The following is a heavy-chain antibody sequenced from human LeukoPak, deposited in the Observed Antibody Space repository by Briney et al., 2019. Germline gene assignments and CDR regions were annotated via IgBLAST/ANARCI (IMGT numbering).Heavy chain of an antibody. J-gene: IGHJ6*02. CDR2: MNPNSGNT. D-gene: IGHD6-19*01. CDR1: GHTFTSYD. CDR3: ASMKERVAGDGMDV. Sequence: ASVKVSCKASGHTFTSYDINWVRQATGQGLEWMGWMNPNSGNTGYAQKFQGRVTMTRNTSISTAYMELSSLRSEDTAVYYCASMKERVAGDGMDVWGQGTTVTVSS. V-gene: IGHV1-8*01.